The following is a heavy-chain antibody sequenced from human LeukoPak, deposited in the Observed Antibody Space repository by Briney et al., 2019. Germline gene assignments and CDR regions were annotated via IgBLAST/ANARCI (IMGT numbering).Heavy chain of an antibody. D-gene: IGHD6-19*01. V-gene: IGHV1-69*06. Sequence: SVKVSCKASGGTFSSYAISWVRQAPGQGLEWMGGIIPIFGTANYAQKFQGRVTITADKSTSTAYMELSSLRSEGTAVYYCARATVAGTGVDIWGQGTMVTVSS. CDR1: GGTFSSYA. CDR3: ARATVAGTGVDI. CDR2: IIPIFGTA. J-gene: IGHJ3*02.